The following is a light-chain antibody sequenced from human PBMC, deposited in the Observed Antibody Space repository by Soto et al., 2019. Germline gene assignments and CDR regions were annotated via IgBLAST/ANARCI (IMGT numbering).Light chain of an antibody. CDR2: RAS. V-gene: IGKV3-15*01. Sequence: EVVLTQSPATLSVSPGEGATLSCRASQDIGPLLAWYQQRPGQPPRLLIYRASTRAIGLPARFSGSGPGTEFPLTLNSLQPEDFAVYYCQQYNYWPITFGGGTNVEI. CDR3: QQYNYWPIT. J-gene: IGKJ4*01. CDR1: QDIGPL.